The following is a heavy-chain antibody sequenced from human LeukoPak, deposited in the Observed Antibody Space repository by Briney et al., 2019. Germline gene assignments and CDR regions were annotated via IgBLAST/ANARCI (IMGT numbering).Heavy chain of an antibody. CDR1: GGTFSNYV. D-gene: IGHD2-21*01. CDR2: IIPLFRIS. V-gene: IGHV1-69*01. CDR3: ASDGQVGGVVSALRWLDP. J-gene: IGHJ5*02. Sequence: SVKVSCKASGGTFSNYVFSWVRQAPGQGLEWMGAIIPLFRISNYAQKFQGRVTITADESTSTVYMGLSSLKSDDTAVYYCASDGQVGGVVSALRWLDPWGQGTLVTVSS.